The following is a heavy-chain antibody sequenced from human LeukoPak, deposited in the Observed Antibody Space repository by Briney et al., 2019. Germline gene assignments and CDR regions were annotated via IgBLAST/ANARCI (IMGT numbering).Heavy chain of an antibody. CDR3: ARELTVSSPLGEFDS. V-gene: IGHV3-33*01. J-gene: IGHJ4*02. D-gene: IGHD4-17*01. CDR1: GFTLRSYV. CDR2: EWLDGTKE. Sequence: GGSLRLSCAVSGFTLRSYVVHWVRQAPGKGLEWVALEWLDGTKEYYADSVQGRFIISRDYSRNTVYLQMNSLRVEDTGLYYCARELTVSSPLGEFDSCGQGTLVTVSS.